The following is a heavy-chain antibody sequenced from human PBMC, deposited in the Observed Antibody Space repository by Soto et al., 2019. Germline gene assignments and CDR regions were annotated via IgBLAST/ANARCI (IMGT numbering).Heavy chain of an antibody. V-gene: IGHV3-30*04. J-gene: IGHJ6*02. Sequence: QVQLVESGGGVVQTGRSLRLSCAAPGFTFSRFSMHWVRQAPGKGLAWVAVISYDGKNKHFAESVKGRFSVSRDDSKNTIYLEMNNLRGDDSAVYYCARDHGMFLSYYYYGMDVWGQGTTVTVSS. CDR2: ISYDGKNK. CDR3: ARDHGMFLSYYYYGMDV. CDR1: GFTFSRFS. D-gene: IGHD3-10*02.